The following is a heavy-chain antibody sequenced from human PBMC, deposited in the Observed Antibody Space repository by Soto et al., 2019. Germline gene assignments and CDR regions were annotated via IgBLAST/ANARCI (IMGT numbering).Heavy chain of an antibody. CDR1: GYRFTSKY. Sequence: QVQLVQSGAEVKKPGASVKVSCKASGYRFTSKYIHWVRQAPGQGLEWMGIIDPSVGSTSYAQKFQVRVTMTRDTSTSTVYMELSSLRSEDTAVYYCASHCSTSCSDWVDPWGQGTLVTVSS. CDR3: ASHCSTSCSDWVDP. CDR2: IDPSVGST. D-gene: IGHD2-2*01. V-gene: IGHV1-46*03. J-gene: IGHJ5*02.